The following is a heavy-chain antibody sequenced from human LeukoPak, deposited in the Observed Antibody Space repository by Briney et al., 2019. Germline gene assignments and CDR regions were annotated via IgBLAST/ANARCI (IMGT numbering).Heavy chain of an antibody. CDR2: ISYDGSNK. CDR3: AKDVAAAGNFQH. D-gene: IGHD6-13*01. J-gene: IGHJ1*01. Sequence: GGSLRLSCAASGFTFSSYGVHWVRQAPGKGLEWVAVISYDGSNKYYADSVKGRFTISRDNSKNTLYLQMNSLRAEDTAVYYCAKDVAAAGNFQHWGQGTLVTVSS. CDR1: GFTFSSYG. V-gene: IGHV3-30*18.